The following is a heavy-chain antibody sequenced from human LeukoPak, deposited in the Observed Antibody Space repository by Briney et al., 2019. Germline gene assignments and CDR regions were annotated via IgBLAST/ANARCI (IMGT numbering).Heavy chain of an antibody. Sequence: GGALRLSCAASGFTFSSYAMNWVRQAPGKGLEWVSGISGSGDSTYYADSVKGRFTISRDNSMDTLYLQMNSLRVEDTAVYYCAKDLWHNYVRYFDYWGQGTLVTVSS. CDR3: AKDLWHNYVRYFDY. D-gene: IGHD3-10*02. CDR1: GFTFSSYA. CDR2: ISGSGDST. V-gene: IGHV3-23*01. J-gene: IGHJ4*02.